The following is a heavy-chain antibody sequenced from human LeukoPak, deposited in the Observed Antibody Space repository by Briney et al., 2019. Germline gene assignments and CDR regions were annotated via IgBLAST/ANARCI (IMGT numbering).Heavy chain of an antibody. Sequence: QAGGSLGLSCAASGFTFSSYAMSWVRQAPGKGLEWVSGISGSGGRTNYADSVKGRFTISRDNSENTLYLQMNSLRAEDTAVYYCAKRVPSRGSDVWGQGTMVTVSS. D-gene: IGHD3-10*01. J-gene: IGHJ3*01. CDR3: AKRVPSRGSDV. V-gene: IGHV3-23*01. CDR1: GFTFSSYA. CDR2: ISGSGGRT.